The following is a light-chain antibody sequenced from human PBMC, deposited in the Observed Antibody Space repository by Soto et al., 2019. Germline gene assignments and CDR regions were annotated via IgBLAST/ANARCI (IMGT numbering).Light chain of an antibody. J-gene: IGKJ2*01. CDR1: QSISSY. V-gene: IGKV1-39*01. CDR3: QQSYSTPPGGMYT. CDR2: AAS. Sequence: DIQMTQSPSSLSASVGDRVTITCRASQSISSYLNWYQQKPGKAPKLLIYAASSLQSGVPSRFSGSGSGTDFTLTISSLQPEDFATYYCQQSYSTPPGGMYTFGQGTKLEIK.